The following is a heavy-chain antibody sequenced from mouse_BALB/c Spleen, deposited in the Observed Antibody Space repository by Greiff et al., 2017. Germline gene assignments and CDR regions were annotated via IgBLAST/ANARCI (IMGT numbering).Heavy chain of an antibody. CDR3: ARGDYDVFAY. D-gene: IGHD2-4*01. J-gene: IGHJ3*01. Sequence: QVQLQQSGAELARPGASVKLSCKASGYTFTSYWMQWVKQRPGQGLEWIGAIYPGDGDTRYTQKFKGKATLTADKSSSTAYMQLSSLASEDSAVYYCARGDYDVFAYWGQGTLVTVSA. V-gene: IGHV1-87*01. CDR1: GYTFTSYW. CDR2: IYPGDGDT.